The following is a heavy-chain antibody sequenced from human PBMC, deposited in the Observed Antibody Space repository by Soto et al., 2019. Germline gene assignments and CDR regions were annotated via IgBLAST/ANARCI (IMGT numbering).Heavy chain of an antibody. D-gene: IGHD4-17*01. CDR1: GFTFSSYG. Sequence: GGSLRLSCAASGFTFSSYGMHWVRQAPGKGLEWVSYISSSSSTIYYADSVKGRFTISRDNAKNSLYLQMNSLRAEDTAVYYCARDEPYDYGDYGFDYWGQGTLVTVSS. CDR2: ISSSSSTI. J-gene: IGHJ4*02. CDR3: ARDEPYDYGDYGFDY. V-gene: IGHV3-48*01.